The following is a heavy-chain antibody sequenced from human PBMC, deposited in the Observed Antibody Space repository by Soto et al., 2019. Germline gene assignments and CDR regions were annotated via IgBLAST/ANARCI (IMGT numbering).Heavy chain of an antibody. CDR1: GGSISSRNYH. CDR3: ARYQAGGWSSVRWFDP. V-gene: IGHV4-39*01. CDR2: VYYSGTP. Sequence: SETLSLTCTVSGGSISSRNYHWGWIRQPPGKGLEWIGNVYYSGTPYYNPSLKSRVTISVDTSKNELSLKVSSVTAADTAGYFCARYQAGGWSSVRWFDPGGQGIRVPVSS. J-gene: IGHJ5*02. D-gene: IGHD2-15*01.